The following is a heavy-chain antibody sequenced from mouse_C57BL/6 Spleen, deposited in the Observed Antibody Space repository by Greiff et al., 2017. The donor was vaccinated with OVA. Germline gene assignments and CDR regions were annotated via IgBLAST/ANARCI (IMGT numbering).Heavy chain of an antibody. J-gene: IGHJ2*01. CDR1: GYTFTSYW. CDR3: ARAPSYYYGSSYPRDY. V-gene: IGHV1-69*01. Sequence: QVQLQQPGAELVMPGASVKLSCKASGYTFTSYWMHWVKQRPGQGLEWIGEIDPSDSYTNYNQKFKGKSTLTVDKSSSTAYMQLSSLTSEDSAVYYCARAPSYYYGSSYPRDYWGQGTTLTVSS. D-gene: IGHD1-1*01. CDR2: IDPSDSYT.